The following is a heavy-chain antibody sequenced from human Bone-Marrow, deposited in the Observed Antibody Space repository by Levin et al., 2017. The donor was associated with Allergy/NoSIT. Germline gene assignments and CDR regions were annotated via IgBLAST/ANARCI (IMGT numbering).Heavy chain of an antibody. V-gene: IGHV3-15*01. CDR1: GFTFSNAW. J-gene: IGHJ3*02. Sequence: GGSLRLSCAASGFTFSNAWMNWIRQTPGKGLEWVGRVKSKNNGGTTDYAASVKGRFTVSRDDSKNMLYLQMNSLRNEDTAVYYCSTENSYENSGYPRDSDDFDIWGQGTMVTVST. CDR3: STENSYENSGYPRDSDDFDI. CDR2: VKSKNNGGTT. D-gene: IGHD3-22*01.